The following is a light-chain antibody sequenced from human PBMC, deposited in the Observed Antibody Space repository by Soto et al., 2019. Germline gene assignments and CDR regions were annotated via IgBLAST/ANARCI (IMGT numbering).Light chain of an antibody. V-gene: IGKV1-39*01. J-gene: IGKJ4*01. CDR2: AAS. Sequence: DIQMTQSPSSLSASVGDRVTITCRASQSISSYLNWYQQKPGKAPKLLIYAASSLQSGVPSRFXGSGSGTDFTLTISSLQPEDFATYYCQQSYSTPRALTFGGGTKVEIK. CDR1: QSISSY. CDR3: QQSYSTPRALT.